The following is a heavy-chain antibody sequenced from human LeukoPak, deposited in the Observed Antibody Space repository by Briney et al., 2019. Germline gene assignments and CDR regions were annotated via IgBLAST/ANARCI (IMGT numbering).Heavy chain of an antibody. CDR1: GFTFSSCS. CDR3: PRGRATGRSGGDY. J-gene: IGHJ4*02. D-gene: IGHD3-9*01. Sequence: GGSLRLSCAASGFTFSSCSMNWVRQAPGKGLEWVSYISSCSSSIYYADAVKGRFIIFRDNAENSPYLQMNSLRDEDTAVYHCPRGRATGRSGGDYWGQGTLVTVSS. CDR2: ISSCSSSI. V-gene: IGHV3-48*02.